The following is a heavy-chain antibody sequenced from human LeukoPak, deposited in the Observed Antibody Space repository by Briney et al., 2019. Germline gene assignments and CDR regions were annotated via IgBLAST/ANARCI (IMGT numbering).Heavy chain of an antibody. CDR2: INHSGST. CDR3: ARVGTVTTAFYNWFDP. V-gene: IGHV4-34*01. Sequence: SETLSLTCAVYNESFNIYYWSWIRQPPGKGLEWIGEINHSGSTNYNPSLKSRVSISVDTSKNQFSLKLTSITAANAAVYYCARVGTVTTAFYNWFDPWGQGTLVTVSS. CDR1: NESFNIYY. D-gene: IGHD4-17*01. J-gene: IGHJ5*02.